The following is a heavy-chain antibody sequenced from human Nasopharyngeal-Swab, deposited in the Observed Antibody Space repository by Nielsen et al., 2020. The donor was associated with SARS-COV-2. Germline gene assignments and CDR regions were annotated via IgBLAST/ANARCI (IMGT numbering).Heavy chain of an antibody. CDR3: TRVSIWFGELYYYGMDV. D-gene: IGHD3-10*01. CDR2: IRSKAYGGTT. J-gene: IGHJ6*02. V-gene: IGHV3-49*04. Sequence: GGSLRLSCAASGFTFSSYATSWVRQAPGKGLEWVGFIRSKAYGGTTEYAASVKGRFTISRDDSKSIAYLQMNSLKTEDTAVYYCTRVSIWFGELYYYGMDVWGQGTTVTVSS. CDR1: GFTFSSYA.